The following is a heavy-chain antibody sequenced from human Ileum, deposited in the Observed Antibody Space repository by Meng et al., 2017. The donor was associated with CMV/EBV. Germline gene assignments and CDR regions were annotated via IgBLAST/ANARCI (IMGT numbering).Heavy chain of an antibody. Sequence: QGHLQESGPGLVKPSETLSLTCSVSGDSISSFYWSWVRQPAGKGLEYIGRINTSGDNKYNPSLKSRLTTSTDTSKNQFSLRLSSVTAADTAVYYCVCSEIGHHSVFNYWGQGILVTVSS. CDR1: GDSISSFY. D-gene: IGHD2-15*01. J-gene: IGHJ4*02. CDR3: VCSEIGHHSVFNY. V-gene: IGHV4-4*07. CDR2: INTSGDN.